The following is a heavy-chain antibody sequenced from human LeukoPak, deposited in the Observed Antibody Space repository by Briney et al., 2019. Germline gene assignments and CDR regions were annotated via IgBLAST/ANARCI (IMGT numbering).Heavy chain of an antibody. J-gene: IGHJ3*02. D-gene: IGHD1-26*01. V-gene: IGHV3-23*01. CDR2: ISGSGGST. CDR3: AKDPESGSYYDYAFDI. CDR1: GFTFSSYA. Sequence: GGSLRLSCAASGFTFSSYAMSWVRQAPGKGLEWVSAISGSGGSTYYADSVKGRFTISRDNSKNTLYLQMNSLRAEDTAVYYCAKDPESGSYYDYAFDIWGQGTMVTVSS.